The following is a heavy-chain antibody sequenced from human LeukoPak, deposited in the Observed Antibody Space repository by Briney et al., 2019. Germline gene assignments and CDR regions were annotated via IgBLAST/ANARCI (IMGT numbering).Heavy chain of an antibody. CDR3: ARGLRIQLWSIQTGGRYYFDY. J-gene: IGHJ4*02. Sequence: KTSETMSLTCAVYGGSFSGYYWSWIRQPPGKGLEWIGEINHSGSTNYNPSLKSRVTISVDTSKNQFSLKLSSVTAADTAVYYCARGLRIQLWSIQTGGRYYFDYWGQGTLVTVSS. D-gene: IGHD5-18*01. CDR2: INHSGST. V-gene: IGHV4-34*01. CDR1: GGSFSGYY.